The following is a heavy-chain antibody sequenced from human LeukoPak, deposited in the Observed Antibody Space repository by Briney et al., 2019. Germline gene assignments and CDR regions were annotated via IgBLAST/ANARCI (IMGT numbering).Heavy chain of an antibody. CDR3: ARGLSGDFGHPFGFDY. CDR2: ISAYTANT. D-gene: IGHD4-17*01. CDR1: DYTFTSYG. V-gene: IGHV1-18*01. Sequence: ASVKVSCKASDYTFTSYGISWVRQAPGQGLEWMGWISAYTANTNYAQKVQGRVTMTTDTSTSTAYMELRSLRSDDTAVYYCARGLSGDFGHPFGFDYWGQGTLVTVSS. J-gene: IGHJ4*02.